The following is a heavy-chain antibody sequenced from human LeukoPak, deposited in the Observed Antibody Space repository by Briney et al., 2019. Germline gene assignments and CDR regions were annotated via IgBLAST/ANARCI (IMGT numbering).Heavy chain of an antibody. CDR1: GFTFDDYG. CDR3: ARPYFDSTGYNAFDF. J-gene: IGHJ3*01. CDR2: INWNGDTT. V-gene: IGHV3-20*04. D-gene: IGHD3-22*01. Sequence: PGGSLRLSCAASGFTFDDYGMNWVRQAPGKGLEWVSGINWNGDTTGYADSVKGRFTISRDNAKNSLYLQMNSLRAEDTALYYCARPYFDSTGYNAFDFWGQGTMVTVSS.